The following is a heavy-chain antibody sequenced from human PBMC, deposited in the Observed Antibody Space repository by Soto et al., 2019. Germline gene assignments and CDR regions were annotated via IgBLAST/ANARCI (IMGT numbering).Heavy chain of an antibody. CDR2: IYYSGST. D-gene: IGHD3-3*01. J-gene: IGHJ4*02. CDR1: GGSISSSSYY. Sequence: SETLSLTCTVSGGSISSSSYYWGWIRQPPGKGLEWIGSIYYSGSTYYNPSLKSRVTISVDTSKNQFSLKLSSVTAADTAVYYCASHDFWSGYYGVAYYFDYWGQGTLVTVSS. CDR3: ASHDFWSGYYGVAYYFDY. V-gene: IGHV4-39*01.